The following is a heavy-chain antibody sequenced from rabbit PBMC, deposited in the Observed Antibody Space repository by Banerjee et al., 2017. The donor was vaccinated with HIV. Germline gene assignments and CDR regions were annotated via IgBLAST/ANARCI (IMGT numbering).Heavy chain of an antibody. D-gene: IGHD1-1*01. CDR3: ARPSSGYYYFSL. Sequence: QEQLVESGGDLVKPGASLTLTCTASGFSFSSSYYMCWVRQAPGKGLEWIADIYTTTGRTWYASWAKGRFTISKTSSTTVTLQMTSLTAADTATYFCARPSSGYYYFSLWGQGTLVT. CDR2: IYTTTGRT. V-gene: IGHV1S45*01. J-gene: IGHJ4*01. CDR1: GFSFSSSYY.